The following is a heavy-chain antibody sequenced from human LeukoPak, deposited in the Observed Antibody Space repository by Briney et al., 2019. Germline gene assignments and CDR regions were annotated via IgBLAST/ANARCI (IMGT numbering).Heavy chain of an antibody. V-gene: IGHV3-23*01. CDR1: GFTFISHT. CDR3: AKGSNDYGDYGGNY. J-gene: IGHJ4*02. Sequence: AGGSLRLSCAASGFTFISHTMSWMRQAPGKGLEWVSGVSGNGANTYYADSVKGRFTISRDNSKNTLYLQMNSLRAEDTAVYYCAKGSNDYGDYGGNYWGQGTLVTVSS. CDR2: VSGNGANT. D-gene: IGHD4-17*01.